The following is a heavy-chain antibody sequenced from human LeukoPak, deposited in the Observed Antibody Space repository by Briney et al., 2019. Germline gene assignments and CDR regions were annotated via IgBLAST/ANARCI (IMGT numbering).Heavy chain of an antibody. CDR2: IYYSGST. CDR3: ARGRDSSSWAASFVY. Sequence: PSETLSLTCTVSGGSISSYYWSWIRQPPGKGLEWIGYIYYSGSTNYNPSLKSRVTISVDTSKNQFSLKLSSVTAADTAVYYCARGRDSSSWAASFVYWGQGTLVTVSS. CDR1: GGSISSYY. D-gene: IGHD6-13*01. J-gene: IGHJ4*02. V-gene: IGHV4-59*01.